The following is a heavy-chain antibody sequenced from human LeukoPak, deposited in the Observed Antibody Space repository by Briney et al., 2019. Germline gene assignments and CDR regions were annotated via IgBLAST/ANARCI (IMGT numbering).Heavy chain of an antibody. D-gene: IGHD6-19*01. CDR2: FDPEDGET. V-gene: IGHV1-24*01. Sequence: APVKVSCKVSGYTLTELSMHWVRQAPGKGLEWMGGFDPEDGETIYAQKFQGRVTMTEDTSTDTAYMELSSLRSEDTAVYYCATGYSSGYDAFDIWGQGTMVTVSS. CDR1: GYTLTELS. J-gene: IGHJ3*02. CDR3: ATGYSSGYDAFDI.